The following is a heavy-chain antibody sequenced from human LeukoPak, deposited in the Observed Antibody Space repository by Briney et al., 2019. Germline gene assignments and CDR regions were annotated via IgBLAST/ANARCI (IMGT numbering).Heavy chain of an antibody. CDR3: ASSKWFYFDP. V-gene: IGHV3-30*03. Sequence: GGSLRLSCAASGFTFSSYGMHWVRQAPGKGLEWVAVISYDGSNKHYADSVKGRFTISRDNAKNSLYLQMNSLRVEDTAVYCCASSKWFYFDPWGQGTLVTVSS. D-gene: IGHD3-22*01. J-gene: IGHJ4*02. CDR2: ISYDGSNK. CDR1: GFTFSSYG.